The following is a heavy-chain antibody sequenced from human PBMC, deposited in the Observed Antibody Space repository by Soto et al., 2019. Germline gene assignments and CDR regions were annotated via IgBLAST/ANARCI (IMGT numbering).Heavy chain of an antibody. J-gene: IGHJ6*03. CDR1: GFTFSSYW. V-gene: IGHV3-74*01. CDR3: ARVLRGYSGYDYSSGGLPYYYCYMDV. Sequence: PGGSLRLSCASSGFTFSSYWMHLVRQAPGKGLVWVSRINSDGSSTSYADSVKGRFTISRDNAKNTLYLQMNSLRAEDTAVYYCARVLRGYSGYDYSSGGLPYYYCYMDVWGKGTTVTVSS. D-gene: IGHD5-12*01. CDR2: INSDGSST.